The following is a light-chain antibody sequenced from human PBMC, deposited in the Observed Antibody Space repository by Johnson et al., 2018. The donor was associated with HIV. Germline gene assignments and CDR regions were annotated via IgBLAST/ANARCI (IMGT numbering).Light chain of an antibody. CDR3: GTWDSSLRLYV. CDR2: ETN. CDR1: SSNIGNNY. J-gene: IGLJ1*01. Sequence: HSVLTQPPSVSAAPGQKVTISCSGSSSNIGNNYVSWYQQLPGTAPTLLIYETNKRPSGIPERFSGSKSGTSATLGITGLQTGDEADYYCGTWDSSLRLYVFGTGTKFTVL. V-gene: IGLV1-51*02.